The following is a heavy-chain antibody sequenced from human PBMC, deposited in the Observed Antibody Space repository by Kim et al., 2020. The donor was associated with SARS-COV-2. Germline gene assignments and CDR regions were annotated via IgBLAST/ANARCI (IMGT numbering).Heavy chain of an antibody. CDR3: AREVLSSSWPGTFDY. V-gene: IGHV3-11*01. CDR2: ISSSGSTI. D-gene: IGHD6-13*01. Sequence: GGSLRLSCAASGFTFSDYYMSWIRQAPGKGLEWVSYISSSGSTIYYADSVKGRFTISRDNAKNSLYLQMNSLRAEDTAVYYCAREVLSSSWPGTFDYWGQGTLVTVSS. CDR1: GFTFSDYY. J-gene: IGHJ4*02.